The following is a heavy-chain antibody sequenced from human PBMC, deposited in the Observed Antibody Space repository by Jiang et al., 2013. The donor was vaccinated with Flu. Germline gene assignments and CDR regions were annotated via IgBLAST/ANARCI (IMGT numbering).Heavy chain of an antibody. CDR3: ARLQYWGEQDEEIPKGGNNYDHYYGMDV. D-gene: IGHD3-16*01. CDR1: GYSFTSYW. Sequence: GAEVKKPGESLKISCKGSGYSFTSYWIGWVRQMPGKGLEWMGIIYPGDSDTRYSPSFQGQVTISADKSISTAYLQWSSLKASDTAMYYCARLQYWGEQDEEIPKGGNNYDHYYGMDVWGQGTTVT. V-gene: IGHV5-51*03. J-gene: IGHJ6*02. CDR2: IYPGDSDT.